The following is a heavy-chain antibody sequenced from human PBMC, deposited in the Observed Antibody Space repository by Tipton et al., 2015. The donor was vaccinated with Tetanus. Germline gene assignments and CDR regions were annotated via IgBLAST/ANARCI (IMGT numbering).Heavy chain of an antibody. CDR2: IFYGGTT. D-gene: IGHD3-22*01. CDR3: ARDVRGYSYDDSGYYNPSYYFDL. J-gene: IGHJ4*02. CDR1: GDSITSFY. V-gene: IGHV4-59*01. Sequence: LRLSCTVSGDSITSFYWSWIRQPPGKGLEWIGYIFYGGTTNYNPSLKSRVTISLDTSKNQFSLQLSSVTAADTVVYYCARDVRGYSYDDSGYYNPSYYFDLWGQGTLVTVSS.